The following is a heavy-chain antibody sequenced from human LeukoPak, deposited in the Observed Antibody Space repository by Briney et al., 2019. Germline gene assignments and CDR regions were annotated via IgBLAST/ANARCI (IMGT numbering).Heavy chain of an antibody. CDR3: ARVWPCINGVCPDVFEY. Sequence: PSETLSLTCTVSGGSISSYYWSWIRQPAGKGLEWIGRIYTSGSTNYNPSLKSRVTMSVDTSKNQFSLKLSSVTAADTAVYYCARVWPCINGVCPDVFEYWGQGTRVTVSS. D-gene: IGHD2-8*01. CDR1: GGSISSYY. J-gene: IGHJ4*02. V-gene: IGHV4-4*07. CDR2: IYTSGST.